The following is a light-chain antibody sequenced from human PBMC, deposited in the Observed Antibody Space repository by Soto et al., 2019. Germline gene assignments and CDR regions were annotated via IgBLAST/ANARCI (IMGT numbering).Light chain of an antibody. CDR2: DAS. CDR1: QSSGRW. J-gene: IGKJ1*01. V-gene: IGKV1-5*01. CDR3: QQYYSYWT. Sequence: DIQMTKSPSTLSASVGHTVTATCRASQSSGRWLSWYQQKPGKAPKLLIFDASTLENGVPARFSGSRSGPEFSLTISSLQPDDFATYYCQQYYSYWTFGQGTKVDI.